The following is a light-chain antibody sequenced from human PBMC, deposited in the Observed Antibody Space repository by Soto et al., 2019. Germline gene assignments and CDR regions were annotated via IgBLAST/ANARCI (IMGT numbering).Light chain of an antibody. CDR2: TIS. J-gene: IGKJ1*01. V-gene: IGKV2-40*01. CDR1: QSLLNSDDGNTY. Sequence: DIVMTQTPLSLPVTPGEPASISCRSSQSLLNSDDGNTYLDWYLQKPGQSPQLLIYTISYRASGVPDRFRGSGSGRDFTLKISRVEAEDVGVYYCMQRIEFPWTFGQGTKVEIK. CDR3: MQRIEFPWT.